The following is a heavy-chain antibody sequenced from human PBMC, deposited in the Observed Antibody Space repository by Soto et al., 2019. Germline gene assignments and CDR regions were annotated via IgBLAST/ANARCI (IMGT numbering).Heavy chain of an antibody. CDR3: ARVSRQLVFYYYYGMDV. Sequence: GESLKISCKGSGYSFTSYWIGWVRQMPGKGLEWMGIIYPGDSDTRYSPSFQGQVTISADKSISTAYLQWSSLKASDTAMYYCARVSRQLVFYYYYGMDVWGQGTTVTVSS. V-gene: IGHV5-51*01. J-gene: IGHJ6*02. CDR1: GYSFTSYW. CDR2: IYPGDSDT. D-gene: IGHD6-6*01.